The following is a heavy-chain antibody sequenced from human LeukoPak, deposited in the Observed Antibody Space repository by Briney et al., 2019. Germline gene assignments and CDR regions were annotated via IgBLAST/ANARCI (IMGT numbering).Heavy chain of an antibody. CDR2: TKTDGSST. D-gene: IGHD3-9*01. CDR3: ARDGPAADWDLDY. J-gene: IGHJ4*02. Sequence: GASLRLSCAASGFTFSSYWMHWVRQVPGKKLMWVSQTKTDGSSTIYADSVKGRFTVSRDNAKNTLYLQIHSLRVEDTAIYYCARDGPAADWDLDYWGQGTLVTVSS. V-gene: IGHV3-74*01. CDR1: GFTFSSYW.